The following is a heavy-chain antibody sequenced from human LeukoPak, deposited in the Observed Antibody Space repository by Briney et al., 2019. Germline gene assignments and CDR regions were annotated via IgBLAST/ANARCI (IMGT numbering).Heavy chain of an antibody. J-gene: IGHJ4*02. Sequence: GGSLRLSCAASGFTFSSYAMGWVRQAPGKGLEWVSTISGSGGSTYCADSVKGRFTISRDNSKNTLYLQMNSLRAEDTAVYYCAKDLELTYYGSGSYFDYWGQGTLVTVSS. CDR2: ISGSGGST. CDR1: GFTFSSYA. V-gene: IGHV3-23*01. CDR3: AKDLELTYYGSGSYFDY. D-gene: IGHD3-10*01.